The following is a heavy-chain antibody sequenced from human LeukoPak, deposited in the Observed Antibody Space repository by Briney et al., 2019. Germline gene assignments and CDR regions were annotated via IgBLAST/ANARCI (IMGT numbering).Heavy chain of an antibody. V-gene: IGHV4-59*12. D-gene: IGHD2-8*02. CDR2: IYYSGST. J-gene: IGHJ3*02. CDR1: GGSISSYY. Sequence: RPSETLSLTCTVSGGSISSYYWSWIRQPPGKGLEWIGYIYYSGSTDYNPSLKSRVTISVDTSKNQFSLKLSSVTAADTAVYYCARGNTGDAFDIWGQGTMVTVSS. CDR3: ARGNTGDAFDI.